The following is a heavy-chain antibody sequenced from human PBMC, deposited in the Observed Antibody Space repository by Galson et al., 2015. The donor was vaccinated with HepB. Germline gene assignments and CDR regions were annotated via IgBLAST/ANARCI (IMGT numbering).Heavy chain of an antibody. CDR3: AAHTGNSARGAFDI. CDR1: GFSFSNYD. V-gene: IGHV3-30*03. J-gene: IGHJ3*02. CDR2: ISSDGNEK. Sequence: SLRLSCAASGFSFSNYDMNWVRQAPGKGLEWVAVISSDGNEKKYADSVKGRFAVSRDNVKNTLFLQMDSLRAEETAVFYCAAHTGNSARGAFDIWGQGSMVIVSS. D-gene: IGHD4-23*01.